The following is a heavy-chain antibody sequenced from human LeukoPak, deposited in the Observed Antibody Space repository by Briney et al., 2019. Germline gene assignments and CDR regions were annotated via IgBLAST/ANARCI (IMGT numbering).Heavy chain of an antibody. CDR1: GYTFTSYG. V-gene: IGHV1-18*01. J-gene: IGHJ3*02. Sequence: ASVKVSCKASGYTFTSYGITWARQAPGQGLEWMGWISANNGDTVYAQKLQDRVTMTIDTSTTTVYMELRSLRSDDTAVYYCAREYSSLTNAFDIWGQGTMVTVSS. CDR2: ISANNGDT. CDR3: AREYSSLTNAFDI. D-gene: IGHD6-6*01.